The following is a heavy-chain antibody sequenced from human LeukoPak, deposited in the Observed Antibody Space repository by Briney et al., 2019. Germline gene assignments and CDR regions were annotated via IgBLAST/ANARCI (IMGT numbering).Heavy chain of an antibody. Sequence: SETLSLTCTVSGYSISSGYYWGWIRQPPGKGLEWIGSIYHSGSTYYNPSLKSRVTISVDTSKNQFSLKLSSVTAADTAAYYCARERRFLEWLFRRPAAFDIWGQGTMVTVSS. CDR3: ARERRFLEWLFRRPAAFDI. D-gene: IGHD3-3*01. V-gene: IGHV4-38-2*02. CDR1: GYSISSGYY. J-gene: IGHJ3*02. CDR2: IYHSGST.